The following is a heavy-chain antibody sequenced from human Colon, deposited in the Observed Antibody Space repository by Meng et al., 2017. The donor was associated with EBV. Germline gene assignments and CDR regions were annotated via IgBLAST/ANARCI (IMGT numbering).Heavy chain of an antibody. CDR2: HSDRT. V-gene: IGHV4-30-4*01. CDR3: TTYAVGAGGRGY. J-gene: IGHJ4*02. CDR1: GNFISSGQCH. D-gene: IGHD2-15*01. Sequence: QVRVKESGPGLVRLLPTSSLSCVVSGNFISSGQCHWRWIRQAPGKGLVWIGHSDRTSYKPSLRSRVVITVDTAKNQFSLMLESVTAADTAVYYCTTYAVGAGGRGYWGPGTLVTVSS.